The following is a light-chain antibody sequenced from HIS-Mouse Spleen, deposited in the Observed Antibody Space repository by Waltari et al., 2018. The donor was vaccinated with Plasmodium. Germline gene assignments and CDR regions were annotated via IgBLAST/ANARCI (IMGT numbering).Light chain of an antibody. CDR2: AAS. J-gene: IGKJ2*01. V-gene: IGKV1D-8*02. CDR1: QSVSSN. CDR3: QQYYSFPYT. Sequence: MTQSPATLSVSPGERATLSCRASQSVSSNLAWYQQKPGKAPELLIYAASTLQSGVPSRFSGSGSGTEFTLTISCLQSEDFATYYCQQYYSFPYTFGQGTKLEIK.